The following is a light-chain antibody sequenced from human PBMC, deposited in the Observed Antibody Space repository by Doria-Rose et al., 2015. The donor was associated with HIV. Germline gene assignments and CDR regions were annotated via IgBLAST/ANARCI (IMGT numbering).Light chain of an antibody. CDR3: QQLN. CDR1: NY. Sequence: NYLAWYQQKPGKAPKLLIYAASTLESGVPSRFSGSGSGIEFTLTISSLQPEDFGTYYCQQLNFGQGTKLEIK. CDR2: AAS. J-gene: IGKJ2*01. V-gene: IGKV1-9*01.